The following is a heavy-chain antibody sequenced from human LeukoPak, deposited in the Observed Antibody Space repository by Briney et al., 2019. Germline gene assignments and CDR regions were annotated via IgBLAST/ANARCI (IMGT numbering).Heavy chain of an antibody. CDR3: ARVILGYCSSTSCYYDY. Sequence: GGSLRLSCAASGFTFSSYSMTWVRQAPGKGLEWVSSISSSSSYIYYADSVKGRFTISRDNAKNSLYLQMNSLRAEDTAVYYCARVILGYCSSTSCYYDYWGQGTLVTVSS. CDR2: ISSSSSYI. D-gene: IGHD2-2*01. J-gene: IGHJ4*02. CDR1: GFTFSSYS. V-gene: IGHV3-21*01.